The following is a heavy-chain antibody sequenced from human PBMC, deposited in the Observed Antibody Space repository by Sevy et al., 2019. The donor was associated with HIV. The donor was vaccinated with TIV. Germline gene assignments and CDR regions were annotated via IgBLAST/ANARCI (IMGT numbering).Heavy chain of an antibody. V-gene: IGHV3-7*01. CDR2: IKQDGSER. CDR1: GFTFSSYW. D-gene: IGHD6-25*01. CDR3: ARGGQRFDY. Sequence: GGSLRLSCAASGFTFSSYWMSWVRQAPGKGLEWVANIKQDGSERYYLDSVKGRFTIPRDNAKNSLYLQMDSLRAEDTAVYYCARGGQRFDYWGQGTLVTVSS. J-gene: IGHJ4*02.